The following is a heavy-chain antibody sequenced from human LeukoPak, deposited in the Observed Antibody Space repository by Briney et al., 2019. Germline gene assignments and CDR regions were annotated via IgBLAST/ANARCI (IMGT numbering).Heavy chain of an antibody. D-gene: IGHD2-21*01. Sequence: SETLSLTCTVSGGSISSGSYYRGWIRQPAGRGWEWIGRIYTSGSTNYNPSLKSRVTISVDTSKNQFSLKLSSVTAAHTAVYYCARDSYCGADCYYSYWGQGTLVTVSS. J-gene: IGHJ4*02. V-gene: IGHV4-61*02. CDR2: IYTSGST. CDR1: GGSISSGSYY. CDR3: ARDSYCGADCYYSY.